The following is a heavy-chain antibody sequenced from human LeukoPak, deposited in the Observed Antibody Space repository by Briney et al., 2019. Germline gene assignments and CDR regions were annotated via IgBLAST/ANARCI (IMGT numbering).Heavy chain of an antibody. Sequence: GGSLRLSCAASGFTFSSYEMNWVRQAPGKGLEWLSYINHNGVTIYYADSVKGRFTISRDNAKNSLYLQMDSLRAEDTAVYYCAVRFDYWGQGTLVTVSS. V-gene: IGHV3-48*03. J-gene: IGHJ4*02. CDR1: GFTFSSYE. CDR3: AVRFDY. CDR2: INHNGVTI.